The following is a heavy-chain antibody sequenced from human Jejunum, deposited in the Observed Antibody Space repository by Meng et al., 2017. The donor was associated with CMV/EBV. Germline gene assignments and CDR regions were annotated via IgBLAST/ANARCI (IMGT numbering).Heavy chain of an antibody. D-gene: IGHD2-2*01. CDR2: INAGNGNT. CDR1: GYSFTTYA. V-gene: IGHV1-3*01. CDR3: ARTGCSSSSCYDY. J-gene: IGHJ4*02. Sequence: AQLGKSGAGLKKPGASVKVSCKASGYSFTTYAMHWVRQAPGQRLEWMGWINAGNGNTKYSEKFQSRVTITRDTAASTAYMELSSLRSEDTAVYYCARTGCSSSSCYDYWGQGTLVTVSS.